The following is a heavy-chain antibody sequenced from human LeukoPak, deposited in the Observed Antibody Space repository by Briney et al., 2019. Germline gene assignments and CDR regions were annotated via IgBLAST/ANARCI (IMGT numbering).Heavy chain of an antibody. CDR1: GFTFSSYG. D-gene: IGHD1-26*01. J-gene: IGHJ4*02. CDR3: AIPVAGSPPTAPYYFDY. V-gene: IGHV3-30*03. Sequence: GGSLRLSCAASGFTFSSYGMHWVRQAPGKGLEWVAVISYDGSNKYYADSVKGRFTISRDNSKNTLYLQMNSLRAEDTAVYYCAIPVAGSPPTAPYYFDYWGQGTLVTVSS. CDR2: ISYDGSNK.